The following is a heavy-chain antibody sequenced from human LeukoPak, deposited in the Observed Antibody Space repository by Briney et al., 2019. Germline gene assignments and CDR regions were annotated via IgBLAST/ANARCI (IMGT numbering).Heavy chain of an antibody. J-gene: IGHJ4*02. D-gene: IGHD3/OR15-3a*01. CDR3: AKGVWTDYTITHFDY. V-gene: IGHV3-23*01. CDR2: ITGSGGIT. CDR1: GFTFSSYA. Sequence: GGSLRLSCAASGFTFSSYAMSWVRQAPGKGLEWISAITGSGGITYYADSVKGRFTLSRDNSKNTLYLQMNSLRAEDTAVYYCAKGVWTDYTITHFDYWGQGTLVTVSS.